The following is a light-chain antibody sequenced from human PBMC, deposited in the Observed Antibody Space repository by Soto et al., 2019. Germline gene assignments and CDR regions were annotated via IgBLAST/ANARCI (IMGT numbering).Light chain of an antibody. CDR1: QSVLYSSNNENY. Sequence: DIVMTQSPDSLAVSLGERATINCKSSQSVLYSSNNENYLAWYQQKPGQPPKLLIYWASTRESGVPDRFGGSGSGTDFTLTISSLQAEDVAIYYCQQYYSTPFTFGPGTKVDIK. CDR2: WAS. J-gene: IGKJ3*01. CDR3: QQYYSTPFT. V-gene: IGKV4-1*01.